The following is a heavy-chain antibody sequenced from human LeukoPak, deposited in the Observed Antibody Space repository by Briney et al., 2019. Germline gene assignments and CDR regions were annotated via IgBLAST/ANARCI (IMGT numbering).Heavy chain of an antibody. V-gene: IGHV4-34*01. CDR2: INHSGST. J-gene: IGHJ4*02. D-gene: IGHD1-7*01. CDR1: GGSISSYY. Sequence: PSETLSLTCTVSGGSISSYYWSWIRQPPGKGLEWIGEINHSGSTNYNPSLKSRVTISVDTSKNQFSLKLSSVTAADTAVYYCATQTGTSGYWGQGTLVTVSS. CDR3: ATQTGTSGY.